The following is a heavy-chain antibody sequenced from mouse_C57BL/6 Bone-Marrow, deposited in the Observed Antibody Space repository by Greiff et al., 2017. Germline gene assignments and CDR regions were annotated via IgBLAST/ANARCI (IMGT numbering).Heavy chain of an antibody. V-gene: IGHV14-3*01. J-gene: IGHJ4*01. D-gene: IGHD6-5*01. CDR1: GFNINNTY. CDR2: IDPANGNT. Sequence: VQLQQSVAELVRPGASVKLSCTASGFNINNTYMHWVKQRPEQGLEWIGRIDPANGNTKYAPKFQGKATITADTSSNTAYLQLSSLTSEDTAIYYCASLAYLHYWGQGTSVTVSS. CDR3: ASLAYLHY.